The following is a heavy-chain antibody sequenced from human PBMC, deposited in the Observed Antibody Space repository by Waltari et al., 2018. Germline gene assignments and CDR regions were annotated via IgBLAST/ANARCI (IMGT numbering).Heavy chain of an antibody. V-gene: IGHV3-49*03. D-gene: IGHD2-15*01. CDR2: IRSKAYGGTT. CDR3: TRRRGWQLSEYYFDY. J-gene: IGHJ4*02. CDR1: GFTFGDYA. Sequence: EVQLVESGGGLVQPGRSLRLSCTASGFTFGDYAMSWFRQAPGKGLEWVGFIRSKAYGGTTEYAASVKGRFTISRDDSKSISYLQMNSRKTEDTAVYYCTRRRGWQLSEYYFDYWGQGTLVTVSS.